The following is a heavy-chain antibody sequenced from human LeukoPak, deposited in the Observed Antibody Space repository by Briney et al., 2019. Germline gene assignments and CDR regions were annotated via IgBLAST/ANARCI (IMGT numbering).Heavy chain of an antibody. CDR2: IIPIFGTA. CDR1: GGTFSSYA. J-gene: IGHJ6*02. D-gene: IGHD2-2*01. CDR3: ARVVAEPEGVPAANGMDV. V-gene: IGHV1-69*13. Sequence: GASVKVSCKASGGTFSSYAISWVRQAPGQGLEWMGGIIPIFGTANYAQKFQGRVTITADESTSTAYMELSSLRSEDTAVYYCARVVAEPEGVPAANGMDVWGQGTTVTVSS.